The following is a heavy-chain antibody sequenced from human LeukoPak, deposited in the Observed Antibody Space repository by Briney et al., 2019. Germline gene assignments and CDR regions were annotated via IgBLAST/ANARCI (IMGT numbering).Heavy chain of an antibody. CDR3: ARGFGVVVINNWFDP. Sequence: SETLSLTCTVSGGSISSGGYYWSWIRQPAGKGLEWIGRIYTSGNTNYNPSLKSRVTISVDTSKNQFSLKLSSVTAADTAVYYCARGFGVVVINNWFDPWGQGTLVTVSS. V-gene: IGHV4-61*02. J-gene: IGHJ5*02. CDR2: IYTSGNT. CDR1: GGSISSGGYY. D-gene: IGHD3-22*01.